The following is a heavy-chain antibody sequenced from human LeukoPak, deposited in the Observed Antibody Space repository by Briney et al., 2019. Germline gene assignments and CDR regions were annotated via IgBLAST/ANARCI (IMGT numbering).Heavy chain of an antibody. CDR1: GFTFSSYW. CDR2: INHNGNVN. J-gene: IGHJ6*02. CDR3: ARGGHCSTTSCSNYDGMDV. D-gene: IGHD2-2*01. V-gene: IGHV3-7*01. Sequence: GGSLRLSCAASGFTFSSYWMNWARQAPGKGLEWVASINHNGNVNYYADSVKGRFTISRDNSKNTLYLQMNSLRAEDTAVYFCARGGHCSTTSCSNYDGMDVWGQGTTLTVSS.